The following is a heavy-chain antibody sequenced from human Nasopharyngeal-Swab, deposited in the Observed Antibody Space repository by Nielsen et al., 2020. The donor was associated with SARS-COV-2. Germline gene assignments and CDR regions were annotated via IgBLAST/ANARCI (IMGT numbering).Heavy chain of an antibody. J-gene: IGHJ5*02. Sequence: GESLKISCVAPGFSFRSYWMTWVRQAPGKGLEWVANIKGDGSDEKYADSVKGRFTISRDNARDSLFLQMHSLSVEDTAVYFCARLHSTATTESWGQGTRVTVSS. CDR2: IKGDGSDE. CDR1: GFSFRSYW. D-gene: IGHD1-26*01. CDR3: ARLHSTATTES. V-gene: IGHV3-7*01.